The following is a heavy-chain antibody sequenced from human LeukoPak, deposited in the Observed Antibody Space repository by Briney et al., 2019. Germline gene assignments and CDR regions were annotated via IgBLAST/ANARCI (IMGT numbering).Heavy chain of an antibody. CDR2: IWYDGSNK. CDR3: AKPRNYYDSEYYFDY. V-gene: IGHV3-33*06. CDR1: GFTFSSCG. D-gene: IGHD3-22*01. Sequence: GRSLRLSCAASGFTFSSCGMHWVRQAPGKGLEWVAVIWYDGSNKCYADSVKGRFTISRDNSKNTLYLQMNSLRAEDTAVYYCAKPRNYYDSEYYFDYWGQGTLVTVSS. J-gene: IGHJ4*02.